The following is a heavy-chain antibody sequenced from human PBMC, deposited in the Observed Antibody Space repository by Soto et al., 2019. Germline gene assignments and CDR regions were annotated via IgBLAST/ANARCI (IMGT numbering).Heavy chain of an antibody. Sequence: GGSLRLSCAASGFTFSSNWMHWVRQAPGKGLVWVSRINNDGSSTSYADSVKGRLTISRDNAKNTLYLQVNSLRDEDTAAYYCASGGVAGSGTYYNDYWGRGTLVTVSS. CDR3: ASGGVAGSGTYYNDY. CDR1: GFTFSSNW. D-gene: IGHD3-10*01. J-gene: IGHJ4*02. CDR2: INNDGSST. V-gene: IGHV3-74*01.